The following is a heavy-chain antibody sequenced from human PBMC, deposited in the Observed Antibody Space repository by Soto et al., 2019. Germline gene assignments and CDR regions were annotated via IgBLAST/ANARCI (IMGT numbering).Heavy chain of an antibody. CDR2: IYHSGST. V-gene: IGHV4-59*01. CDR1: GGSISNYY. D-gene: IGHD2-8*01. Sequence: QVQLQESGPGLVKPSETLSLTCTVSGGSISNYYWSWIRQPPGKGLEWIGYIYHSGSTNYNPSLKSRVTISVDTSKNQFSLKLSSVTAADTAVYYCARRYAGNFDYWGQGTLVTVSS. J-gene: IGHJ4*02. CDR3: ARRYAGNFDY.